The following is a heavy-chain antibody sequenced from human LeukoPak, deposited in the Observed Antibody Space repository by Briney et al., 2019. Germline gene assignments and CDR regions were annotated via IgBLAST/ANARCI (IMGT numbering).Heavy chain of an antibody. CDR1: TSR. CDR3: ARDLWNFYDASGYNRDFDS. V-gene: IGHV1-18*01. CDR2: IGTYGGDT. D-gene: IGHD3-22*01. J-gene: IGHJ5*01. Sequence: ASVKVSCKATSRISWVRQAPGQGLEWMGWIGTYGGDTYYAQKFQDRITVTTDTSTSTVYMELRNLRSDDTAVYYCARDLWNFYDASGYNRDFDSWGQGTLVTVSS.